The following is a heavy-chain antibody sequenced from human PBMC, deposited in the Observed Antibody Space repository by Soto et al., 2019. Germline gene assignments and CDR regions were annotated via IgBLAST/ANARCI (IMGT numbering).Heavy chain of an antibody. CDR2: IYYSGSS. D-gene: IGHD3-22*01. V-gene: IGHV4-31*03. Sequence: PSETLSLTCTVSGGSISSGYYWSWIHQQPGKGLEWIGYIYYSGSSYYNPSLQSRVTISVDTSKNQFSLKLSSVAAADTSVYYCARATYYDRSCYVDYWGQGTPVTVSS. CDR1: GGSISSGYY. J-gene: IGHJ4*02. CDR3: ARATYYDRSCYVDY.